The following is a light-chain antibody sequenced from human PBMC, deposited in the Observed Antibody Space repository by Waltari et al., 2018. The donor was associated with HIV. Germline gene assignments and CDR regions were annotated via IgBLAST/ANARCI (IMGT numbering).Light chain of an antibody. CDR1: SGDVGAYDL. V-gene: IGLV2-23*02. CDR3: CSDDGRRARIWV. CDR2: YVS. J-gene: IGLJ3*02. Sequence: QSALAQPASVSGSPGQSITISCTGTSGDVGAYDLVSWYQQHPGKVPKLPIYYVSSRTARVSIRVVGLKSGNTAFLTIAGLRTEGEGDYFCCSDDGRRARIWVFGGGTKLTVL.